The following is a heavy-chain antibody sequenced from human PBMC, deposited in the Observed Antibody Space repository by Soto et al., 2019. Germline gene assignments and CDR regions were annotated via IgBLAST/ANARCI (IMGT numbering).Heavy chain of an antibody. Sequence: GGSLRLSCAASGSTFSSYSMNWVRQAPGKGLEWVSYISSSSSTIYYADSVKGRFTISRDNAKNSLYLQMNSLRAEDTAVYYCARHPERISQIGCFDPWGQGTLVTVSS. V-gene: IGHV3-48*01. CDR2: ISSSSSTI. D-gene: IGHD1-1*01. CDR3: ARHPERISQIGCFDP. J-gene: IGHJ5*02. CDR1: GSTFSSYS.